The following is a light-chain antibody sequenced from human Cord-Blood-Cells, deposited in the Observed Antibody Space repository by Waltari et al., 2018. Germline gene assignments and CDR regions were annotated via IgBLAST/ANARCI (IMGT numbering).Light chain of an antibody. CDR2: AAS. V-gene: IGKV1-39*01. J-gene: IGKJ2*01. Sequence: DIQMTQSPSSLSASVGDRVTITSRASQSIRSYLNWYQQKPGKTPKLLIYAASSLQSGVPSRFSGSGSATDFTLTISSQQPEDFATYYCQQSYSTPDTFGQGTKLEIK. CDR3: QQSYSTPDT. CDR1: QSIRSY.